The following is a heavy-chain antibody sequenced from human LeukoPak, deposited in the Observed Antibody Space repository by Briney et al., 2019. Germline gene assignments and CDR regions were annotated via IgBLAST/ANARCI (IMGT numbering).Heavy chain of an antibody. V-gene: IGHV2-70*11. CDR2: IDSDDDK. CDR3: ARNLRAYSGYDYDY. J-gene: IGHJ4*02. Sequence: SGPALVKPTQTLTLTCTFSGFSLGIGGMSVTWIRQPPGKALEWLARIDSDDDKYYSSSLKTRLTISKDTSKNQVVLTMANMDPVDTATYYCARNLRAYSGYDYDYWGQGTLVTVSS. D-gene: IGHD5-12*01. CDR1: GFSLGIGGMS.